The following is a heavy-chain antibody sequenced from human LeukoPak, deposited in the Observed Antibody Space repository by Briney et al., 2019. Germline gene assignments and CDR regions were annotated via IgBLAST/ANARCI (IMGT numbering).Heavy chain of an antibody. CDR1: GFTFSSYA. CDR3: AIGKTAFDILTGYDS. Sequence: GGSLRLSCAAAGFTFSSYAMSWVRQAPGKGLEWVSAISGSGGSTYYADSVKGRFTISRDNTKNSLILQMDSLIAEDTAVYYCAIGKTAFDILTGYDSWGQGTLVTVSS. CDR2: ISGSGGST. J-gene: IGHJ5*01. V-gene: IGHV3-23*01. D-gene: IGHD3-9*01.